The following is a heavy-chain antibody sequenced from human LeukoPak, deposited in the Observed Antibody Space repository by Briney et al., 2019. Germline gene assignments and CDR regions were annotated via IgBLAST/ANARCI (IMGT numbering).Heavy chain of an antibody. CDR1: GFTFSSYA. CDR3: ARDTLGEGEDANYAVYYFDY. Sequence: PGGSLRLSCAASGFTFSSYAMHWVRQAPGKGLEWVANIKEDGREKYYVDSVKGGFTISRHNAKTSLDLQMNSLRAEDTAVYYCARDTLGEGEDANYAVYYFDYWGQGTPVTVSS. CDR2: IKEDGREK. J-gene: IGHJ4*02. D-gene: IGHD4/OR15-4a*01. V-gene: IGHV3-7*01.